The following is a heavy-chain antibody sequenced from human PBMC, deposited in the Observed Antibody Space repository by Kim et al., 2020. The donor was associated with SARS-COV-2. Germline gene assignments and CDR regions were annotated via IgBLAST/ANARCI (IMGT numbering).Heavy chain of an antibody. CDR2: ISAYNGNT. V-gene: IGHV1-18*01. Sequence: ASVKVSCKASGYTFTSYGISWVRQAPGQGLEWMGWISAYNGNTNYAQKLQGRVTMTTDTSTSTAYMELRSLRSDDTAVYYCARDYLLRSYYYYGMDVWGQGTTVTVSS. J-gene: IGHJ6*02. CDR1: GYTFTSYG. D-gene: IGHD2-15*01. CDR3: ARDYLLRSYYYYGMDV.